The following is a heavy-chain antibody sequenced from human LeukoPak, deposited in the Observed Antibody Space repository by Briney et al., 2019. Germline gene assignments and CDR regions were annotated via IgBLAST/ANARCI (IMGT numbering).Heavy chain of an antibody. D-gene: IGHD2-2*01. J-gene: IGHJ4*02. CDR1: GYTFTGYY. CDR2: INPNSGGT. CDR3: AREACSSTSCFPYSDY. Sequence: ASVKVSCKASGYTFTGYYMHWVRQAPGQGLERMGWINPNSGGTNYAQKFQGRVTMTRDTSISTAYMELSRLRSDDTAVYYCAREACSSTSCFPYSDYWGQGTLVTVSS. V-gene: IGHV1-2*02.